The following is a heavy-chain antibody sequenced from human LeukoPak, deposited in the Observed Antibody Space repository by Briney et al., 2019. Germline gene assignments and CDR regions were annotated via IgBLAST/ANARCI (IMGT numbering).Heavy chain of an antibody. J-gene: IGHJ4*02. CDR1: GFMFHDYA. D-gene: IGHD5-24*01. V-gene: IGHV3-30*18. CDR3: AKASSNYFYYFEY. CDR2: ISYDATNK. Sequence: GGSLRLSCAAPGFMFHDYAIHWVRQAPGKGLEWVAVISYDATNKYYADSVKGRFTLSRDNSKNTLYLQTNTLRDGDTAVYYCAKASSNYFYYFEYWGQGTLVTVSS.